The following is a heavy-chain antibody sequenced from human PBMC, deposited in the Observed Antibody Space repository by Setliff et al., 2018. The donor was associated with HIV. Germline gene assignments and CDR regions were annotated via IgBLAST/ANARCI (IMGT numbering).Heavy chain of an antibody. CDR2: IYYNGNT. Sequence: SLTCTVSGGSIKSYYWSWIRQAPGKGLEWIGYIYYNGNTNYNPSLKSRITISVDTSKNQFSLKLTSVTAADTAVYYCARGIYGGNSRPFDYWGQGTLVTVSS. V-gene: IGHV4-59*01. CDR1: GGSIKSYY. D-gene: IGHD4-17*01. J-gene: IGHJ4*02. CDR3: ARGIYGGNSRPFDY.